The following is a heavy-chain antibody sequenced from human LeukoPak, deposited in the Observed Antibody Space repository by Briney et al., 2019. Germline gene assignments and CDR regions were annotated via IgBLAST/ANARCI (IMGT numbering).Heavy chain of an antibody. CDR2: INHSGST. Sequence: SETLSLTCAVYGGSFSGYYWSWIRQPPGKGLEWIGEINHSGSTNYNPSLKSRVTISVDTSKNQFSLKLSSVTAADTAVYYCARGLECSGGSCYKAWFDPWGQGTLATVSS. D-gene: IGHD2-15*01. CDR3: ARGLECSGGSCYKAWFDP. J-gene: IGHJ5*02. CDR1: GGSFSGYY. V-gene: IGHV4-34*01.